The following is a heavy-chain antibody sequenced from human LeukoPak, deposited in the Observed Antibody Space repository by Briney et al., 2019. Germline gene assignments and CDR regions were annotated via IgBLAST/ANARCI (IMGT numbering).Heavy chain of an antibody. Sequence: SETLSLTCTVSGGSISSSSYYWGWIRQPPGKGLEWIGSIYYSGSTYYNPSLKSRVTISVDTSKNQFSLKLSSVTAADTAVYYCARALNPLVVVDIWGQGTMVTVSS. CDR3: ARALNPLVVVDI. D-gene: IGHD2-15*01. J-gene: IGHJ3*02. V-gene: IGHV4-39*01. CDR1: GGSISSSSYY. CDR2: IYYSGST.